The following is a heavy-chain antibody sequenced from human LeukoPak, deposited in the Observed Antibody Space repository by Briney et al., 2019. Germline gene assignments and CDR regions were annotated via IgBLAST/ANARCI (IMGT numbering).Heavy chain of an antibody. J-gene: IGHJ4*02. Sequence: SETLSLTCTVTGGSITSNPYYWGWIRQPPGKGLEWIGSISFDGNSYYDPSLKSRVTVSRDTSKNQFSLKVNSVTAADTAVYYCARINGGIWGQGTLVTASS. CDR2: ISFDGNS. CDR1: GGSITSNPYY. V-gene: IGHV4-39*07. D-gene: IGHD2-8*01. CDR3: ARINGGI.